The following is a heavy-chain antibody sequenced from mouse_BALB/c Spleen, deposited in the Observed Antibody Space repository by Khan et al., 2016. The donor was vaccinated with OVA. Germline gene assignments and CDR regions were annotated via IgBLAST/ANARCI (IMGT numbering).Heavy chain of an antibody. Sequence: EVELVESGGDLVKPGGSLKLSCAASGFTISSYSMSWVRQTPDKRLEWVASISSGGDNTYYPDSVKGRFTISRDNAKNTLYLQMSDLKSEDTTMYYCAVHLTASFAYWGQGTLVTVSA. D-gene: IGHD4-1*01. CDR2: ISSGGDNT. CDR1: GFTISSYS. V-gene: IGHV5-6*01. CDR3: AVHLTASFAY. J-gene: IGHJ3*01.